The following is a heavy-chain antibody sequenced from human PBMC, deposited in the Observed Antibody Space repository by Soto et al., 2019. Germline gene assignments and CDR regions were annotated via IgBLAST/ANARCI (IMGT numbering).Heavy chain of an antibody. Sequence: QPGGSLRLSCAASGLTFDEYAMHWFRQVPGKGLEWVSGISMDRDSLCYADSVNGRFTISRDNAKHSLYLEMNSLRAEDTALYHCAKDMGRDYGKFGGSGYYHNGMDVWGQGTTVTVSS. CDR2: ISMDRDSL. CDR1: GLTFDEYA. V-gene: IGHV3-9*01. D-gene: IGHD2-15*01. CDR3: AKDMGRDYGKFGGSGYYHNGMDV. J-gene: IGHJ6*02.